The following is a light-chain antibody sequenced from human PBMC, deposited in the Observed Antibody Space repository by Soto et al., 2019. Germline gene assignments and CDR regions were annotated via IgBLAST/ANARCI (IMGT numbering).Light chain of an antibody. CDR1: SSNIGSNY. J-gene: IGLJ2*01. V-gene: IGLV1-51*02. Sequence: QSVLTQPPSVSAAPGQKVTISCSGSSSNIGSNYVSWYQQLPGAAPKLLIYENYERPSGIPDRFSGSKSGTSATLDITGLQTGDEADYYCGAWDNSLTGGVFGGGTKVT. CDR3: GAWDNSLTGGV. CDR2: ENY.